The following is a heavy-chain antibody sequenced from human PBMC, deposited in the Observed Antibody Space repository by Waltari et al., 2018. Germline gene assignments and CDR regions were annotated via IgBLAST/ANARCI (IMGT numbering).Heavy chain of an antibody. CDR1: GFIFNIYW. CDR2: INTDTSGT. V-gene: IGHV3-74*01. CDR3: ARECLGYCSGSLDY. D-gene: IGHD2-15*01. Sequence: EVQLVESGGGLVQPGGSLRLSCASSGFIFNIYWMQWVRQAPGKGLVWVSRINTDTSGTSYADSGKGRLTISRDNAKNTVYLQMNSLRADDTAIYYCARECLGYCSGSLDYWGQGTMVTVSS. J-gene: IGHJ4*02.